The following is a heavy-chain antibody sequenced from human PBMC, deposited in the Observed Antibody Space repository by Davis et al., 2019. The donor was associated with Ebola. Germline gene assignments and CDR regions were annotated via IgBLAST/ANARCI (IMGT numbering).Heavy chain of an antibody. V-gene: IGHV4-59*01. CDR2: IPHNGSP. D-gene: IGHD6-19*01. CDR3: ARDGRYAPFDY. CDR1: GDSITSSY. Sequence: SETLSLTCTVSGDSITSSYWTWIRQPPGKGLEWIGYIPHNGSPTYSPSLKSRVTMSIDTSKNQFSLNLNSVTAADTAVYYCARDGRYAPFDYWGQGILVTVSS. J-gene: IGHJ4*02.